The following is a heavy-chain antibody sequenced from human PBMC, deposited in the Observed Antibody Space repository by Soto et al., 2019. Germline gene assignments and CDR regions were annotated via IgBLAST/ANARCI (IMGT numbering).Heavy chain of an antibody. CDR2: IWYDGSNK. CDR1: GFTFRSYR. CDR3: ARDSLPGTSPPYYYYGMDV. J-gene: IGHJ6*02. D-gene: IGHD6-13*01. Sequence: GGSLRLSCAGSGFTFRSYRVHWVRQPPGQGLEWVAVIWYDGSNKYYADSVKGRVTISRDNSKNTLYLQMNSLRAEDTAVYYCARDSLPGTSPPYYYYGMDVWGQGTTVTVSS. V-gene: IGHV3-33*01.